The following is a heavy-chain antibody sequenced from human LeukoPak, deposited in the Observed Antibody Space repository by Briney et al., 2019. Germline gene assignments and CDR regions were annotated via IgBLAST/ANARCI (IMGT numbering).Heavy chain of an antibody. Sequence: PGGSLRLSCAASRFTFSGYAMSWVRQAPGKGLEWVSTITGSGDTTYYADSVKGRFTISRDNSKNTLYLQMNSLRAEDTAVYYCARTTTVTPFDYWGQGTLVTVPS. D-gene: IGHD4-17*01. V-gene: IGHV3-23*01. CDR3: ARTTTVTPFDY. CDR2: ITGSGDTT. J-gene: IGHJ4*02. CDR1: RFTFSGYA.